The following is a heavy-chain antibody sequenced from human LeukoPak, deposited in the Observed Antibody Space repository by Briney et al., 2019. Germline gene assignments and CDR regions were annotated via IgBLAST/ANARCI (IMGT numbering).Heavy chain of an antibody. CDR3: ARRGIAAAGGHDAFDI. V-gene: IGHV5-51*01. J-gene: IGHJ3*02. Sequence: PGESLKISCKGSGYSFTSYWIGWMRQMPGKGLEWMGIIYPGDSDTRYSPSFQGQVTISADKSISTAYLQWSSLKASDTAMYYCARRGIAAAGGHDAFDIWGQGTMVTVSS. D-gene: IGHD6-13*01. CDR2: IYPGDSDT. CDR1: GYSFTSYW.